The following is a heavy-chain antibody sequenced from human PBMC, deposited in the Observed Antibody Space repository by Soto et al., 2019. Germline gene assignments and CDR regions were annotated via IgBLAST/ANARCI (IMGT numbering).Heavy chain of an antibody. J-gene: IGHJ4*02. CDR3: ARFAGSSGFFDF. CDR1: ENTFSSYA. Sequence: SVKVSCKASENTFSSYAISWVRQAPGQGLEWMGGIFPLIGTTNYAQKFQGRITITAEEFTSTVYMELSSLRSEDTAVYYCARFAGSSGFFDFWGQGTLVTVSS. V-gene: IGHV1-69*13. D-gene: IGHD6-19*01. CDR2: IFPLIGTT.